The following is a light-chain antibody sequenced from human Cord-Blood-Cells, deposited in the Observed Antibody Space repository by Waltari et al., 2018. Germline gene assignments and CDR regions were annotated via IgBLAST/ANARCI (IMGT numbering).Light chain of an antibody. CDR2: EVS. CDR1: SSDVGGYNY. CDR3: SSYTSSSTQVV. J-gene: IGLJ2*01. V-gene: IGLV2-14*01. Sequence: QSALTQPASVSGSPGQSITISCTGTSSDVGGYNYVSWYQPHPGKAPKLIIYEVSNRPSGVSNRFSGSKSGNTASLTISGLQAEDEADYYCSSYTSSSTQVVFGGGTKLTVL.